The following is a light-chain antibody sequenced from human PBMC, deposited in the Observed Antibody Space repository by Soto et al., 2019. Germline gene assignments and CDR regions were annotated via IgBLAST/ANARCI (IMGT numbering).Light chain of an antibody. CDR1: QSVSSSY. V-gene: IGKV3-20*01. CDR2: GAS. CDR3: QQYGSSLFT. J-gene: IGKJ3*01. Sequence: EIVLTQSPGTLSLSPGERATLSCRASQSVSSSYLAWYQQKPGQAPRLLICGASSRATGIPDRFSGSGSGTDFTLTISRLEPKDIAVYYCQQYGSSLFTFGPGTKVDIK.